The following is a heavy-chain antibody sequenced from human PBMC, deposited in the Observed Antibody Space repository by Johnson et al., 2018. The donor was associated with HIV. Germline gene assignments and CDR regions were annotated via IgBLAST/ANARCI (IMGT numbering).Heavy chain of an antibody. Sequence: QMQLVESGGGVVKPGRSLRLSCAASGFTFSSYGMHWVRQATGKGLEWVAVISYDGSNKYYADSVQGRFTISRDNSKNTLYLQMNSLRVEDTAVYYCTRGSFTDDAFDIWGQGTMVTVSS. V-gene: IGHV3-30*03. CDR3: TRGSFTDDAFDI. J-gene: IGHJ3*02. D-gene: IGHD1-26*01. CDR1: GFTFSSYG. CDR2: ISYDGSNK.